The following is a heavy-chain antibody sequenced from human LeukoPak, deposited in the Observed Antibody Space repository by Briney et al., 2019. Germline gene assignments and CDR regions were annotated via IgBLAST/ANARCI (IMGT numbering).Heavy chain of an antibody. CDR3: ASPGSITIFGVASY. CDR2: ISSSSSYI. J-gene: IGHJ4*02. CDR1: GFXFSSYS. D-gene: IGHD3-3*01. Sequence: GGSXRXSXAXXGFXFSSYSMNWVRQAPGKGLEWVSSISSSSSYIYYADSVKGRFTISRDNAKNSLYLQMNSLRAEDTAVYYCASPGSITIFGVASYWGQGTLVTVSS. V-gene: IGHV3-21*01.